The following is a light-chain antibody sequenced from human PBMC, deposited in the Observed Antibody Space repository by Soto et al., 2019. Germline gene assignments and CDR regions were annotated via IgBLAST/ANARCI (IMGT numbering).Light chain of an antibody. V-gene: IGKV3-15*01. J-gene: IGKJ4*01. Sequence: EILMTQSPATLSVSPGERATLSCRASQSVGRNLAWFQQKPGQAPRLLIYGATIRATGIPARFSGSGSETVFTLTISSLQSEDFALYYCQHYANWPLTFGGGTKVESK. CDR1: QSVGRN. CDR3: QHYANWPLT. CDR2: GAT.